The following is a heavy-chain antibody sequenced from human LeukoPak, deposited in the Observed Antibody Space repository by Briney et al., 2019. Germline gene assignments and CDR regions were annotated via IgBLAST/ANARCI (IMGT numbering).Heavy chain of an antibody. V-gene: IGHV1-69*13. Sequence: GASVKVSCKASGGTFSSYAISWVRQAPGQGLEWMGGIIPIFGTANYAQKFQGRVTITADESTSTAYMELSSLRSEDTAVYYCARRGLGAWDIVVVPAAIRANMGAFDIWGQGTMVTVSS. CDR2: IIPIFGTA. D-gene: IGHD2-2*02. CDR1: GGTFSSYA. CDR3: ARRGLGAWDIVVVPAAIRANMGAFDI. J-gene: IGHJ3*02.